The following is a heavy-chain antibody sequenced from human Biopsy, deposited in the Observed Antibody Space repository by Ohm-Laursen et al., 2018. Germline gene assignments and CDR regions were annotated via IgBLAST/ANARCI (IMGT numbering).Heavy chain of an antibody. V-gene: IGHV4-59*01. J-gene: IGHJ4*02. Sequence: SQTLSLTCTVSGDSLSSYFWSWIRQPPGKGLEWIGFIHNSGSTDHNPSLKSRVTVSMDVSNNGFSLKLTSVTAADTAVYYCARALGGYDLSAYYIDSWGQGTLVTVSS. CDR2: IHNSGST. CDR1: GDSLSSYF. CDR3: ARALGGYDLSAYYIDS. D-gene: IGHD3-22*01.